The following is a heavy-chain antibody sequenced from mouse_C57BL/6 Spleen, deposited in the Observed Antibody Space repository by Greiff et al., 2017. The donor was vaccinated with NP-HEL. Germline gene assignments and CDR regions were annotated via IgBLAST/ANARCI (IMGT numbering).Heavy chain of an antibody. Sequence: QVQLQQSGAELVRPGSSVKLSCKASGYTFTSYWMHWVKQRPIQGLEWIGNIDPSDSETHYNQKFKDKATLTVDKSSSTAYMQLSSLTSEDSAVYYCARSLYYYGSRYFDVWGTGTTVTVSS. CDR1: GYTFTSYW. CDR3: ARSLYYYGSRYFDV. D-gene: IGHD1-1*01. CDR2: IDPSDSET. V-gene: IGHV1-52*01. J-gene: IGHJ1*03.